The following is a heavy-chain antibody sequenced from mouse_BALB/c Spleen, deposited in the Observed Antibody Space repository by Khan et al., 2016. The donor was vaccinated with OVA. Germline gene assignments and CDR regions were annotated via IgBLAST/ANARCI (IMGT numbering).Heavy chain of an antibody. CDR2: ILPGSGNT. CDR3: ARRARFAY. CDR1: GYTFSSYW. V-gene: IGHV1-9*01. J-gene: IGHJ3*01. Sequence: QVQLQQSGAELMKPGASVKISCQATGYTFSSYWIEWIKQRPGHGLEWIGEILPGSGNTNYNENFKGKATFTADTSSNKAYMQLSSLTSEDSAVYYCARRARFAYCGQGTLVTVSA.